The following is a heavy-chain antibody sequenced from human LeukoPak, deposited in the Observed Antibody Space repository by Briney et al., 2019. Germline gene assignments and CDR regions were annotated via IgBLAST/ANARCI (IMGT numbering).Heavy chain of an antibody. D-gene: IGHD3-3*01. Sequence: PGGSLRLSCAASGFTFSNYAMSWVRQAPGKGLEWVSAISGSGGSTYYADSVKGRFTISRDNSKNTLYLQMNSLRAEDTAVYYCAKERSYYDFWSGYYKVHDAFDIWGQGTMVTVSS. V-gene: IGHV3-23*01. CDR1: GFTFSNYA. J-gene: IGHJ3*02. CDR3: AKERSYYDFWSGYYKVHDAFDI. CDR2: ISGSGGST.